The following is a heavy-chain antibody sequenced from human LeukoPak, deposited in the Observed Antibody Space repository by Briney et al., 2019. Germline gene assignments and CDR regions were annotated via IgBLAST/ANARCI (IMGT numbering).Heavy chain of an antibody. J-gene: IGHJ4*02. CDR2: INPSGGST. V-gene: IGHV1-46*03. CDR1: GYTFTSYY. D-gene: IGHD3-22*01. Sequence: GASVKVSCKASGYTFTSYYMHWVRQAPGQGLEWMGIINPSGGSTSYAQKFQGRVTMTRDTSTSTVYMEPSSLRSEDTAVYYCARESDYDSSGYPTVPFDYWGQGTLVTVSS. CDR3: ARESDYDSSGYPTVPFDY.